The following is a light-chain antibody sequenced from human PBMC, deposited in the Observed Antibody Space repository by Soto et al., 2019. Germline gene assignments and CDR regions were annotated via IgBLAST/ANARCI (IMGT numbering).Light chain of an antibody. J-gene: IGKJ1*01. CDR1: QSLLQSNGYNY. V-gene: IGKV2-28*01. Sequence: DIVMTQSPLSLPVTPGEPASISCSSSQSLLQSNGYNYLDWYLQKPGQSPQLLIYFGSYRASGVPDRVSGGGSGTHLERKIRGVEDEDVGVYYCMQSQQSPPPFGQGPKVEI. CDR2: FGS. CDR3: MQSQQSPPP.